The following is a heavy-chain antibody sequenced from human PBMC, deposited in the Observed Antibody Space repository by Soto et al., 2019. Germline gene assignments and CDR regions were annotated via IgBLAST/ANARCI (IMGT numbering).Heavy chain of an antibody. J-gene: IGHJ6*02. V-gene: IGHV1-69*13. Sequence: ASVKVSCKASGGTLSSYAINWVRQAPGQGLEWMGGIIPIFGTANYAQKFQGRVTITADESTSTAYMELSSLRSEDTAVYYCARDPPLYYYDSSADYGMDVWGQGTTVTVSS. CDR3: ARDPPLYYYDSSADYGMDV. CDR2: IIPIFGTA. D-gene: IGHD3-22*01. CDR1: GGTLSSYA.